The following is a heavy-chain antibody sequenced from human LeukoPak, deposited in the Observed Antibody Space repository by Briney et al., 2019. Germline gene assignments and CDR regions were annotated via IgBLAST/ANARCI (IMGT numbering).Heavy chain of an antibody. CDR2: IYSGGST. Sequence: GGSLKLSCAASGFTVSSNFMTWVRQAPGKGLEWVSVIYSGGSTYYADSVKDRFTISRDNSKNMLYLQMNSLRAEDTAVYYCARGGDSLHYWGQGTLVTVSS. CDR3: ARGGDSLHY. V-gene: IGHV3-66*01. CDR1: GFTVSSNF. D-gene: IGHD3-10*01. J-gene: IGHJ4*02.